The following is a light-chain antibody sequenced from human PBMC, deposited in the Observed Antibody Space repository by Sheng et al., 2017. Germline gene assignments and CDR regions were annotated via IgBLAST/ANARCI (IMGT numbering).Light chain of an antibody. CDR2: DVT. CDR3: SSYAGSNNLL. Sequence: QSALTQPPSASGSPGQSVTISCTGTSSDVGGYNFVSWYQQHPGKAPKLMIYDVTKRPSGVPDRFSGSKSGNTASLTVSGLQAEDEADYYCSSYAGSNNLLFGGRDQVDCP. J-gene: IGLJ2*01. V-gene: IGLV2-8*01. CDR1: SSDVGGYNF.